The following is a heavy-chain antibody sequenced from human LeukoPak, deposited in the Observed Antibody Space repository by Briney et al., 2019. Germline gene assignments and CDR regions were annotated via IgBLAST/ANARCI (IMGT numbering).Heavy chain of an antibody. CDR1: GGSISSSSYY. Sequence: PSETLSLTCTVSGGSISSSSYYWGWIRQPPGKGLEWIGSIYYSGSTYYNPSLKSRVTISVDTSKNQFSLKLSSVTAADTAVYYCARGSNVDIVATLDYWGQGTLVTVSS. V-gene: IGHV4-39*07. J-gene: IGHJ4*02. CDR2: IYYSGST. D-gene: IGHD5-12*01. CDR3: ARGSNVDIVATLDY.